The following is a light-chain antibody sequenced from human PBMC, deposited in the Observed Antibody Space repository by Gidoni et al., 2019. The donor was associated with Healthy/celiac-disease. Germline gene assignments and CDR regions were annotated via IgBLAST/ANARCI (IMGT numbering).Light chain of an antibody. CDR3: QQYGSSPPLX. V-gene: IGKV3-20*01. CDR2: GAS. J-gene: IGKJ4*01. Sequence: IVLTQSPGTLSLSPGERATLSCRASQSVSSSYLAWYQQKPGQAPRLLIYGASSRATGIPDRFSGSGSGTDFTLTISRLEPEDFAVYYCQQYGSSPPLXVXGGTKVEIK. CDR1: QSVSSSY.